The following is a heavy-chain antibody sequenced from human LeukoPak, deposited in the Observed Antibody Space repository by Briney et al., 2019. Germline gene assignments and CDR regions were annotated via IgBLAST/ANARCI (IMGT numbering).Heavy chain of an antibody. J-gene: IGHJ4*02. D-gene: IGHD2-21*01. Sequence: GGSLRLSCAASGFTFSSYAMSWVRQAPGKGLEWVSAISDSGNTYHADSVKGRFTISRDSSKNTLFLQMNRLRPEDAAVYYCAKAPVTTCRGAYCYPFDYWGQGTLVTVSS. CDR1: GFTFSSYA. CDR2: ISDSGNT. CDR3: AKAPVTTCRGAYCYPFDY. V-gene: IGHV3-23*01.